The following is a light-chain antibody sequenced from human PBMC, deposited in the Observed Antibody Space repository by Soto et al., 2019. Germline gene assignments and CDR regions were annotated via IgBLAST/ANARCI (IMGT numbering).Light chain of an antibody. V-gene: IGLV2-8*01. CDR2: EVS. J-gene: IGLJ1*01. CDR3: SSYAGSNNFV. CDR1: SSDVGGYNY. Sequence: QSALTQPPSASGSPGQSVTISCTGTSSDVGGYNYVSWYQQHPGKAPKLMIYEVSKRPSGVPDRSSGSKSGTTASLTVSGPQADDEADYYCSSYAGSNNFVFGSGTKLTVL.